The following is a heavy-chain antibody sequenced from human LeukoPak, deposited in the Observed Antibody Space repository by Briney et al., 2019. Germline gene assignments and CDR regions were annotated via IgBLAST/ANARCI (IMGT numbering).Heavy chain of an antibody. J-gene: IGHJ3*02. CDR1: GYTLTELS. V-gene: IGHV1-24*01. Sequence: ASVKVSCKGSGYTLTELSMHWVWHAPGKGLEWMGGFGPEDGETIYAQKFQGRVTMTEDASTETAYMVLSSLRSEDTAVYYCATASCGSGPVIAFDIWGQGTMVTVSS. CDR3: ATASCGSGPVIAFDI. CDR2: FGPEDGET. D-gene: IGHD3-10*01.